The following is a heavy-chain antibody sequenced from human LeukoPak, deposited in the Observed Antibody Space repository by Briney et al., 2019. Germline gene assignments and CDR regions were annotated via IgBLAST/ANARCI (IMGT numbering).Heavy chain of an antibody. V-gene: IGHV3-30-3*01. CDR2: ITHDGNTA. Sequence: GGSLRLSCAASGFICSECAMHWVRKAPGKGLKWVTTITHDGNTAFYADSVKGRFTISRDNSKNTKSLQMNSLRPEDTALYHCVKDDNHYGSIENDHWGQGNLVTVSS. CDR1: GFICSECA. CDR3: VKDDNHYGSIENDH. J-gene: IGHJ5*02. D-gene: IGHD3-10*01.